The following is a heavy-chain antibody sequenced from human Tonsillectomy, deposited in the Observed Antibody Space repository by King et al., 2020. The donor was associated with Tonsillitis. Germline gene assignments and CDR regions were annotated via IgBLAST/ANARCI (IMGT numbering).Heavy chain of an antibody. J-gene: IGHJ6*02. CDR3: ARGGTTFPSHYYYGMDV. Sequence: VQLVESGAEVKKPGASVKVSCKASGYTFTGYYMHWVRQAPGQGLEWMGWINPNSGGTNYAQKFQGRVTMTRDTSISTAYMELSRLRSDDTAVYYCARGGTTFPSHYYYGMDVWGQGTTVTVSS. V-gene: IGHV1-2*02. D-gene: IGHD1-1*01. CDR1: GYTFTGYY. CDR2: INPNSGGT.